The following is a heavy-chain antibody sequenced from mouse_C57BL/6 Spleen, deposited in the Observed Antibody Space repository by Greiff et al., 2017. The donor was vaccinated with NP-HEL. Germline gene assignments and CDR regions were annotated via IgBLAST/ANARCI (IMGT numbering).Heavy chain of an antibody. Sequence: QVQLQQPGAELVKPGASVKLSCKASGYTFTSYWMHWVKQRPGRGLEWIGRFDPNSGGTKYNEKFKSKATLTVDKPSSTAYMQLSSVTSEGSAVYCCARGSYSNWDFDVWGTGTTVTVST. CDR2: FDPNSGGT. J-gene: IGHJ1*03. V-gene: IGHV1-72*01. CDR3: ARGSYSNWDFDV. CDR1: GYTFTSYW. D-gene: IGHD2-5*01.